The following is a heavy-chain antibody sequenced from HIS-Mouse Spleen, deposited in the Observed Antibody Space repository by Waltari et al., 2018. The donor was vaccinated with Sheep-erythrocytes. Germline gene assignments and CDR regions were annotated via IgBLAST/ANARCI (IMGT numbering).Heavy chain of an antibody. CDR2: ISSSSSYI. V-gene: IGHV3-21*01. D-gene: IGHD1-1*01. J-gene: IGHJ3*02. CDR3: ARDTGTDAFDI. Sequence: QWVSSISSSSSYIYYADSVKGRFTISRDNAKNSLYLQMNSLRAEDTAVYYCARDTGTDAFDIWGQGTMVTVSS.